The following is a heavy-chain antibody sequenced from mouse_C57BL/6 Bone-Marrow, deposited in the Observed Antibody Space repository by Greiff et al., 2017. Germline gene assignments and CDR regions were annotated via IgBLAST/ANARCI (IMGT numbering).Heavy chain of an antibody. J-gene: IGHJ4*01. D-gene: IGHD1-1*01. CDR1: GYAFSSSW. V-gene: IGHV1-82*01. CDR2: IYPGDGDT. Sequence: QVQLKQSGPELVKPGASVKISCKASGYAFSSSWMNWVKQRPGKGLEWIGQIYPGDGDTNYNGKFKGKATLTADKSSSTAYMQLSSLTSEDSAVYCCARSRDYAMDDWGQGTSVTVSS. CDR3: ARSRDYAMDD.